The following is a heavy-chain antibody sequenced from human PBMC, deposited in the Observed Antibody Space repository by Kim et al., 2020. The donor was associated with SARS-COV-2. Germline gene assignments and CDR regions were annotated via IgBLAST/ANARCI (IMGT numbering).Heavy chain of an antibody. CDR2: IYYSGST. Sequence: SETLSLTCTVSGGSISSYYWSWIRQPPGKRLEWIGYIYYSGSTNYNPSLKSRVTISVDTSKNQFSLKLSSVTAADTAVYYCARESGSYYNYFDYWGQGTLVTVSS. CDR3: ARESGSYYNYFDY. CDR1: GGSISSYY. J-gene: IGHJ4*02. D-gene: IGHD1-26*01. V-gene: IGHV4-59*01.